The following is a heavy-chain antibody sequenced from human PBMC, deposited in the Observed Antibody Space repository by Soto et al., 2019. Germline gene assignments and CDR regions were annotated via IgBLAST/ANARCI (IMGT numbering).Heavy chain of an antibody. V-gene: IGHV3-23*01. J-gene: IGHJ4*02. Sequence: GGSLSLFCAASCFTVSKYAMRCIRQAPGKGVEWVSAISGSGASTYYADSVKGRFTISRDNAKNTLYLQMNTLRAEDTAVYYCAHFDWFIDYWGQGTLVTVSS. CDR1: CFTVSKYA. CDR2: ISGSGAST. D-gene: IGHD3-9*01. CDR3: AHFDWFIDY.